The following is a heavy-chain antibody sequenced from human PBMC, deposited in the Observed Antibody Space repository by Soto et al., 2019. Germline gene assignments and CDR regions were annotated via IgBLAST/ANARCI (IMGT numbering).Heavy chain of an antibody. J-gene: IGHJ5*01. D-gene: IGHD2-15*01. CDR3: ARQDIAVVIADAMRYNWFDS. CDR2: INVSGST. Sequence: PSETMSHTCSADVAPSGGDYWTWLRQSTGKGLEWIGEINVSGSTNYKPSLKSRVIISLDTSKSQFSLKLSSVTAADTAVYYCARQDIAVVIADAMRYNWFDSWGQGTLVTVS. CDR1: VAPSGGDY. V-gene: IGHV4-34*01.